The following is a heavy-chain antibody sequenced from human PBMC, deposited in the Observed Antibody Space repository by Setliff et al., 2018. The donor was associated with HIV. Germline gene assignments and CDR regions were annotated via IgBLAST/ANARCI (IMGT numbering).Heavy chain of an antibody. CDR2: IYYRGST. V-gene: IGHV4-59*01. CDR3: ARGARLLAGYSDRWDYYYMAV. J-gene: IGHJ6*03. Sequence: SETLSLTCTVSGGSISGYYWSWIRQPPGKGLEWIGYIYYRGSTDYNPSLKSRVTISIDTSKNQFSLKLSSVTAADTAVYYCARGARLLAGYSDRWDYYYMAVWGKGTTVTVSS. D-gene: IGHD6-13*01. CDR1: GGSISGYY.